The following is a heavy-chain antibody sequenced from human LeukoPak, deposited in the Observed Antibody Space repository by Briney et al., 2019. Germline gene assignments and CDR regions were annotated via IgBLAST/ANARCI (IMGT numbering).Heavy chain of an antibody. D-gene: IGHD3-10*01. J-gene: IGHJ4*02. V-gene: IGHV3-33*01. CDR1: GFTFSSYG. CDR2: IWYDGSNK. CDR3: ARDLSAMVRGVMSY. Sequence: PGRSLRLSCAASGFTFSSYGMHWVRQAPGKGVEWVAVIWYDGSNKYYADSVKGRFTISRDDSENTLYLQMNSLRAEDTAVYYCARDLSAMVRGVMSYWGQGTLVTVSS.